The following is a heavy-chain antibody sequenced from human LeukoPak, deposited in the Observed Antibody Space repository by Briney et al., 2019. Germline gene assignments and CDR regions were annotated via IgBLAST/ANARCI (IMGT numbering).Heavy chain of an antibody. CDR1: GFTFSSYA. D-gene: IGHD3/OR15-3a*01. CDR2: ISGTGIST. J-gene: IGHJ4*02. CDR3: AKDDFYNNYFDY. Sequence: GGSLRLSCAASGFTFSSYAMTWVRQAPGKGLEWVSSISGTGISTYYADSLKGRFTISRDNSKNTLYLQMNSLRAEDTAVYYCAKDDFYNNYFDYWGLGTLVTVSS. V-gene: IGHV3-23*01.